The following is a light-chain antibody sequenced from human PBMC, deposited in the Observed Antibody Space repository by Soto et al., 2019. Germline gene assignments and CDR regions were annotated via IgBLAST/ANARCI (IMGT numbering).Light chain of an antibody. Sequence: DIQMTQSPSTLSASVGDSVTITCRASQSFSSWLAWYQQKPGKAPKLLIYDASSLESGVPSRFSGSGSGTEFTLTISSLQPDDFATYYCQQYNSYPWTFGQGTKVDNK. CDR3: QQYNSYPWT. CDR2: DAS. J-gene: IGKJ1*01. CDR1: QSFSSW. V-gene: IGKV1-5*01.